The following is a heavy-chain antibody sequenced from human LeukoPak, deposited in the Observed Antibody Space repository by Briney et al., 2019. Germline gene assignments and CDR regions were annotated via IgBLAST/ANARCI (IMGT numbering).Heavy chain of an antibody. CDR2: ISGSGGST. D-gene: IGHD3-16*02. V-gene: IGHV3-23*01. Sequence: GALRLSCAASGFTFSSYAMSWVRQAPGKGLEWVSAISGSGGSTYYADSVKGRFTISRDNSKNTLYLQMNSLRAEDTAVYYCAKLITFGGVITWGQGTLVTVSS. CDR3: AKLITFGGVIT. J-gene: IGHJ5*02. CDR1: GFTFSSYA.